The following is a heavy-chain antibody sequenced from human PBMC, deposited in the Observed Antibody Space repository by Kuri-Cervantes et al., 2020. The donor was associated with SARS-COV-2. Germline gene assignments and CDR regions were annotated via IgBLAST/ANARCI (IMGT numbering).Heavy chain of an antibody. J-gene: IGHJ3*02. D-gene: IGHD3-22*01. CDR3: ARRSVYYDSSGYPERLDDAFDI. CDR2: MNPNSGNT. Sequence: ASVTVSCKASGYTFTSYDINWVRQATGQGLEWMGWMNPNSGNTGYAQKFQGRVTITRNTSISTAYMELSSLRSEDTAVYYCARRSVYYDSSGYPERLDDAFDIWGQGTMVTVSS. CDR1: GYTFTSYD. V-gene: IGHV1-8*03.